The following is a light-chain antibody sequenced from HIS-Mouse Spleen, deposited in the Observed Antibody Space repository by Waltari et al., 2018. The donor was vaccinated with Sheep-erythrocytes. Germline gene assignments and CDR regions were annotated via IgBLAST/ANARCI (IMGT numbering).Light chain of an antibody. CDR2: GNS. Sequence: QSVLTQPPSVSGAPGQRVTISCTGSSSNIGAGYDVHWYQQLPGTAPKLLIYGNSKRPSGVPDRFSGSKSGSSASLAITGLQAEDEADYYCQSYDSSLRGSKVFGGGTKLTVL. J-gene: IGLJ2*01. V-gene: IGLV1-40*01. CDR3: QSYDSSLRGSKV. CDR1: SSNIGAGYD.